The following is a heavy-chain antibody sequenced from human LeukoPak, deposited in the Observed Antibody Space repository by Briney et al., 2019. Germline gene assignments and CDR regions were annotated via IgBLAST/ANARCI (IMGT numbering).Heavy chain of an antibody. J-gene: IGHJ4*02. CDR1: GGSISSSSYY. D-gene: IGHD1-26*01. CDR3: ARGGSYLGHCDY. CDR2: IYDSGST. Sequence: PSETLSLTCTVSGGSISSSSYYWSWIRQPPGKGLEWIGYIYDSGSTNYNPSLKSRVTISVDTSKNKFSLKLSSVTAADTAVYYCARGGSYLGHCDYWGQGSLVTVSS. V-gene: IGHV4-61*01.